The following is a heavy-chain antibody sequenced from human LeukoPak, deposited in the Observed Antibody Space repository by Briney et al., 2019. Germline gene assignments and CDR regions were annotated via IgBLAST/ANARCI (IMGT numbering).Heavy chain of an antibody. V-gene: IGHV3-7*01. J-gene: IGHJ5*02. CDR1: GFTFNRYW. CDR3: ASSTYYAPIGNP. Sequence: GGSLRLSCAASGFTFNRYWMSWVRQAPGKGLEWVANIKQDGSEKYYVDPVKGRFTISRDNAKNSLYLQMNSLRAEDTAVYYCASSTYYAPIGNPWGQGTLVTVSS. CDR2: IKQDGSEK. D-gene: IGHD3-3*01.